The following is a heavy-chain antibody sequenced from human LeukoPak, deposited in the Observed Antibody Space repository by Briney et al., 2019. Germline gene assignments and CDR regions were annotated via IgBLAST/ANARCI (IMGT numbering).Heavy chain of an antibody. Sequence: GGSLRLSCAASGFTFSNYWMHWVRQVPGRGLVWVSRIHLDGSVTNYADSVKGRFTISRDNAKNTLYLQTDSLRADDTAVYYCVRGGSPSEYWGQGTLVTVSS. J-gene: IGHJ4*02. CDR2: IHLDGSVT. V-gene: IGHV3-74*01. D-gene: IGHD5-12*01. CDR1: GFTFSNYW. CDR3: VRGGSPSEY.